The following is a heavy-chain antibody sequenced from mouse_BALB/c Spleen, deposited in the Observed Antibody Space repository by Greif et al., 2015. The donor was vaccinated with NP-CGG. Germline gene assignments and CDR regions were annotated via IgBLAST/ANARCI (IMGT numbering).Heavy chain of an antibody. CDR1: GFTFTDYY. Sequence: EVQGVESGGGLVQPGGSLRLSCATSGFTFTDYYMSWVRQPPGKALEWLGFIRNKANGYTTEYSASVKGRFTISRDNSQSILYLQMNTLRAEDSATYYCARDRDGYGAWFAYWGQGTLVTVSA. J-gene: IGHJ3*01. CDR3: ARDRDGYGAWFAY. D-gene: IGHD2-2*01. CDR2: IRNKANGYTT. V-gene: IGHV7-3*02.